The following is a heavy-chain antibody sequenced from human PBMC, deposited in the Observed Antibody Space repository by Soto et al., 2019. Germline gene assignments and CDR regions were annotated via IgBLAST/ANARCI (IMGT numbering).Heavy chain of an antibody. CDR3: ARDLWGYCGTDCYPLDV. CDR1: GGSISNYY. V-gene: IGHV4-59*01. D-gene: IGHD2-21*02. Sequence: PSETLSLTCTVSGGSISNYYLSWIRHPPGKRLEWIGNIHNSGITNYNPSLKSRVTISVDTSKNQFSLKLNSVTAADTAVYYCARDLWGYCGTDCYPLDVWGQGTTVTVSS. CDR2: IHNSGIT. J-gene: IGHJ6*02.